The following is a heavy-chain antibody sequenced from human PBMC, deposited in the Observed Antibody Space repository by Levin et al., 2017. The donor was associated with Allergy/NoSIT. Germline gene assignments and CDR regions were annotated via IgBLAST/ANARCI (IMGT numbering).Heavy chain of an antibody. CDR2: IWYDGSNK. CDR3: ARVLEEVAGTGLDY. Sequence: LSLTCAASGFTFSSYGMHWVRQAPGKGLEWVAVIWYDGSNKYYADSVKGRFTISRDNSKNTLYLQMNSLRAEDTAVYYCARVLEEVAGTGLDYWGQGTLVTVSS. J-gene: IGHJ4*02. D-gene: IGHD6-19*01. CDR1: GFTFSSYG. V-gene: IGHV3-33*01.